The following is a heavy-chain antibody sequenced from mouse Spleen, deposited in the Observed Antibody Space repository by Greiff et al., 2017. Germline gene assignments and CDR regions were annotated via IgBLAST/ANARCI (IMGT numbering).Heavy chain of an antibody. Sequence: EVQVVESGGGLVQPGGSLSLSCAASGFTFTDYYMSWVRQPPGKALEWLGFIRNKANGYTTEYSASVKGRFTISRDNSQSILYLQMNALRAEDSATYYCARLSIYYDYDDAMDYWGQGTSVTVSS. CDR3: ARLSIYYDYDDAMDY. J-gene: IGHJ4*01. V-gene: IGHV7-3*01. CDR2: IRNKANGYTT. D-gene: IGHD2-4*01. CDR1: GFTFTDYY.